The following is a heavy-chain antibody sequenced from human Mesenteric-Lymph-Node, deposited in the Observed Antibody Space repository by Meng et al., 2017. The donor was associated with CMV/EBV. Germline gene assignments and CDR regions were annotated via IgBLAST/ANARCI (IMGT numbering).Heavy chain of an antibody. V-gene: IGHV3-21*01. J-gene: IGHJ3*01. Sequence: GESLKISCAASGFTFSSYSMNWVRQAPGKGLEWVSSISSSSSYIYYADSVKGRFTISRDNAENSLFLQMNSLRAEDTAVYYCARRPNSGSYADAFDVWGQGTMVTVSS. CDR1: GFTFSSYS. CDR2: ISSSSSYI. D-gene: IGHD3-10*01. CDR3: ARRPNSGSYADAFDV.